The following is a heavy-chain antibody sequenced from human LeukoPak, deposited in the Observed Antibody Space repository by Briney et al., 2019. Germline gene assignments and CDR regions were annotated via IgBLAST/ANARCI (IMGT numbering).Heavy chain of an antibody. CDR3: ARGGIEKIQLWLDFGYYYYYMDV. V-gene: IGHV1-2*02. D-gene: IGHD5-18*01. CDR1: GYTFTGYY. J-gene: IGHJ6*03. Sequence: ASVKVSCKASGYTFTGYYMHWVRQAPGQGLERMGWINPNSGGRNYAQKFQGRVTMTRDTSISTAYMELSRLRSDDTAVYYCARGGIEKIQLWLDFGYYYYYMDVWGKGTTVTVSS. CDR2: INPNSGGR.